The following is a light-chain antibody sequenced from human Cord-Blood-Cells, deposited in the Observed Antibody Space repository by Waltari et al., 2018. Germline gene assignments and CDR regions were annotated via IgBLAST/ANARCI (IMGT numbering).Light chain of an antibody. Sequence: DIQMTQSPSSLSASVGDRVTITCRESQSISSYLNWYQQKPGKAPKLMIYAASSLHSGVPSRFSGSGSGTDFTLTISSLQPEDFATYYCQQSYSTPYTFGQGTKLEIK. CDR1: QSISSY. CDR3: QQSYSTPYT. CDR2: AAS. J-gene: IGKJ2*01. V-gene: IGKV1-39*01.